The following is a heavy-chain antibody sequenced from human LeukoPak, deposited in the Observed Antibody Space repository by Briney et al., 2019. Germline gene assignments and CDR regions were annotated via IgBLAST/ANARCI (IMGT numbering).Heavy chain of an antibody. D-gene: IGHD1-26*01. Sequence: ASVKVSCKASGYTFSGYYMHWVRQAPGQGLEWVGWINPNSGGTNYAQKFQGRVTMTRDTSISTAYMELSRLRSDDTAVYYCARDYGRGSYYVPCHWGQGTLVTVSS. CDR1: GYTFSGYY. CDR3: ARDYGRGSYYVPCH. J-gene: IGHJ4*02. V-gene: IGHV1-2*02. CDR2: INPNSGGT.